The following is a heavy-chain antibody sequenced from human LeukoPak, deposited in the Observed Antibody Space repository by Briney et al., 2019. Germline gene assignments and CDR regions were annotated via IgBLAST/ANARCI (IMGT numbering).Heavy chain of an antibody. CDR3: ARVDLQNGFDI. CDR2: IYYSGIT. CDR1: GGSISATGYF. Sequence: SETLSLTCTVSGGSISATGYFWGWIHQPPGKGLEWIGSIYYSGITHYNPSLKSRVTISVDTSKNQFSLKLSSVTAADTAVYYCARVDLQNGFDIWGQGTVVTVSS. J-gene: IGHJ3*02. V-gene: IGHV4-39*07. D-gene: IGHD3/OR15-3a*01.